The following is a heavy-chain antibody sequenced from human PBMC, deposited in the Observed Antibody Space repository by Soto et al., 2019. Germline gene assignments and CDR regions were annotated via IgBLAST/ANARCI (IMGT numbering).Heavy chain of an antibody. CDR3: ARERPEMGKDV. Sequence: QVQLVQSGAEVKKPGSSVKVSCKASRGTFSTSAISWVRRAPGQGLEWMGGIIPVFGTAHYAQKFQGRVIITADKSTSTAYMELTSLRSEDTAVYYCARERPEMGKDVWGQGTSVTVSS. J-gene: IGHJ6*02. CDR1: RGTFSTSA. CDR2: IIPVFGTA. V-gene: IGHV1-69*06. D-gene: IGHD6-25*01.